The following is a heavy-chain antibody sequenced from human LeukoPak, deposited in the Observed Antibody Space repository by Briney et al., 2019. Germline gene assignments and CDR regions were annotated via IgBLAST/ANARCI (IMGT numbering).Heavy chain of an antibody. CDR1: GYTFTYYY. Sequence: ASVKVSCKASGYTFTYYYIHWVRQVPGQGLEWMGWINPNGGGTHYARKFQGWVTMTRDTSINTVHMELSSLRSDGTAVYYCALSRLGEPGGMDAWGQGTTVTVSS. V-gene: IGHV1-2*04. D-gene: IGHD3-10*01. CDR2: INPNGGGT. J-gene: IGHJ6*02. CDR3: ALSRLGEPGGMDA.